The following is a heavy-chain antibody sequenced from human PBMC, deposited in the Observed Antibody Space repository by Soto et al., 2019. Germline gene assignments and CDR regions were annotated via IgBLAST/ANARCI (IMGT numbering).Heavy chain of an antibody. J-gene: IGHJ4*02. CDR1: GFSFSTYG. CDR3: AKDFTHPFDY. Sequence: PGGSLRLSCAASGFSFSTYGMHWVRQAPGKGLEWVAFISNDGSNKYYADSVKGRFTISRDNSKNTLHLQMNSLRAEDTAVYYCAKDFTHPFDYWGQGTVVTVSS. CDR2: ISNDGSNK. V-gene: IGHV3-30*18.